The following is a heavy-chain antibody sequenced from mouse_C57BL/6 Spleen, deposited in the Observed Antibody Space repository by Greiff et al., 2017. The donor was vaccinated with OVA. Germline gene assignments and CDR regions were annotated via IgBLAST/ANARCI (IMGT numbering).Heavy chain of an antibody. CDR1: GFTFSSYA. V-gene: IGHV5-4*01. Sequence: EVKLMESGGGLVKPGGSLKLSCAASGFTFSSYAMSWVRQTPEKRLEWVATISDGGSYTYYPDNVKGRFTISRDNAKNNLYLQMSHLKSEDTAMYYCARDGLTVTGRYAMDYWGQGTSVTVSS. CDR3: ARDGLTVTGRYAMDY. J-gene: IGHJ4*01. D-gene: IGHD4-1*01. CDR2: ISDGGSYT.